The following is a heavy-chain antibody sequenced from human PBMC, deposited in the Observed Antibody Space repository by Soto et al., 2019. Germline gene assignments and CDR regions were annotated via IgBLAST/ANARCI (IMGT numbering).Heavy chain of an antibody. Sequence: PGGSLRLSCAASGFTFSNAWMSWVRQAPGKGLEWVGRIKSKTDGGTTDYDAPVKGRFTISRDDSKNTLYLQMNSLKTEDTAVYYCTTTKPGPRAARAPYYYFGMDVWGQGTTVTVSS. D-gene: IGHD6-13*01. CDR1: GFTFSNAW. J-gene: IGHJ6*02. CDR2: IKSKTDGGTT. V-gene: IGHV3-15*01. CDR3: TTTKPGPRAARAPYYYFGMDV.